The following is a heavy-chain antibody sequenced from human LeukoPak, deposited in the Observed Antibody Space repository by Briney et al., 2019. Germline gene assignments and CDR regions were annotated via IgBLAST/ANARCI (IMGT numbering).Heavy chain of an antibody. CDR2: INPNSGGT. V-gene: IGHV1-2*02. CDR1: GYTFTGYY. Sequence: ASVKVSCKASGYTFTGYYMHWVRQAPGQGLEWMGWINPNSGGTNYAQKFQGRVTMTRDTSISTAYMELSRLRSDDTAVYYCARGEAPRYCSSTSCPGDYWGQGTLVTVSS. J-gene: IGHJ4*02. CDR3: ARGEAPRYCSSTSCPGDY. D-gene: IGHD2-2*01.